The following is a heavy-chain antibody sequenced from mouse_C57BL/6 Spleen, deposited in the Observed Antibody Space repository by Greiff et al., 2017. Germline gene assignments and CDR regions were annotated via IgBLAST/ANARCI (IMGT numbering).Heavy chain of an antibody. D-gene: IGHD1-1*01. Sequence: VQLQQPGAELVKPGASVKLSCKASGYTFTSYWMHWVKQRPGRGLEWIGRIDPNSGGTTYNEQFKSKATLTVDKPSSTAYMQISSLTSEDSAVYYCARPGSSYGYCDVWGTGTTVTVSS. J-gene: IGHJ1*03. CDR3: ARPGSSYGYCDV. V-gene: IGHV1-72*01. CDR1: GYTFTSYW. CDR2: IDPNSGGT.